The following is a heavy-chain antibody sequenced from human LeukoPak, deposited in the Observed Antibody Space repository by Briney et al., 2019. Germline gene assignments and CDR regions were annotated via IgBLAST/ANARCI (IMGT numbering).Heavy chain of an antibody. D-gene: IGHD3-9*01. CDR3: ARGVLTGLDYFDY. CDR2: INSDGSST. V-gene: IGHV3-74*01. CDR1: GFTFSSYW. J-gene: IGHJ4*02. Sequence: GGSLRLSCAASGFTFSSYWMHWVRQAPGKGLVWVSRINSDGSSTSYADSVKGRFTISRDNAKNSLYLQMNSLRAEDTALYYCARGVLTGLDYFDYWGQGTLVTVSS.